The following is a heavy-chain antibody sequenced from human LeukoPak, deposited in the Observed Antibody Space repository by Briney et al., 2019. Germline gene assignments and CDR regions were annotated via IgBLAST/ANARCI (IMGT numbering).Heavy chain of an antibody. CDR2: IYYSGST. CDR1: GGSISSYY. Sequence: SETLSLTCTVSGGSISSYYWSWIRQPPGKGLEWIGYIYYSGSTNYNPSLKSRVTISVDTSKNQFSLKLSSVTAADTAVYYCARGRAITMVRGPKIVLDYWGQGTLVTVSS. CDR3: ARGRAITMVRGPKIVLDY. V-gene: IGHV4-59*08. D-gene: IGHD3-10*01. J-gene: IGHJ4*02.